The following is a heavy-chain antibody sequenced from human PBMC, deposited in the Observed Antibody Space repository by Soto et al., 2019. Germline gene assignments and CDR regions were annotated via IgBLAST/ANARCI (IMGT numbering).Heavy chain of an antibody. Sequence: SETLSLTCTVSGGSISSYYWNWIRQPPGKGLEWIGYIYYSGSTNYNPPLKSRVTISVDTTKHQLSLKMSSGTAADTAVYYCARDSGSYLDYWGQGTLVTVSS. V-gene: IGHV4-59*01. CDR2: IYYSGST. CDR1: GGSISSYY. J-gene: IGHJ4*02. CDR3: ARDSGSYLDY. D-gene: IGHD1-26*01.